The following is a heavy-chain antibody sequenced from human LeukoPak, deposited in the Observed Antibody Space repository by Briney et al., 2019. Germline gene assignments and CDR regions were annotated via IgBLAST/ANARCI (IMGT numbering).Heavy chain of an antibody. CDR2: KNQDGSEN. Sequence: GGSLRLSCAASGLTLSKYWLTCVRQAPGKGWEWVANKNQDGSENNYVDSLEGRFTISRDNAKSSLYLQMNSLKDEDTAVYHCVSRGCTADACFLSSFNCFDHWGQGSLVTVSS. CDR3: VSRGCTADACFLSSFNCFDH. J-gene: IGHJ4*02. D-gene: IGHD2-8*02. CDR1: GLTLSKYW. V-gene: IGHV3-7*03.